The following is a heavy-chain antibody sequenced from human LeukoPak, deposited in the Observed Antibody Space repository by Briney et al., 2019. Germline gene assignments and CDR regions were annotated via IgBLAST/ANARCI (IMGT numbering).Heavy chain of an antibody. V-gene: IGHV4-34*01. CDR3: ARLGYTYYYYMDV. Sequence: ETLSLSCAGYGESFSGFYWSWIRHRPGNGLEWNGEINHSGSTNYNPSLKSRVTISVDTSKNPFSLKLSSVTAADTAVYYCARLGYTYYYYMDVWGKGTTVTVSS. CDR2: INHSGST. J-gene: IGHJ6*03. CDR1: GESFSGFY. D-gene: IGHD2-2*02.